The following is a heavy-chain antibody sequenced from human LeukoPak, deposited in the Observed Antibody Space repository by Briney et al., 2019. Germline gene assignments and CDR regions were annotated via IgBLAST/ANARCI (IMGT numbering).Heavy chain of an antibody. D-gene: IGHD2-15*01. CDR1: GGSFSGYY. Sequence: SETLSLTCAVYGGSFSGYYWSWIRQPPGKGLEWIGEINHSGSTNYNPSLKSRVIISVDTSKNQFSLKLSSVTAADTAVYYCARGRYCSGGSCKKNYYMDVWGKGTTVTVSS. CDR2: INHSGST. V-gene: IGHV4-34*01. J-gene: IGHJ6*03. CDR3: ARGRYCSGGSCKKNYYMDV.